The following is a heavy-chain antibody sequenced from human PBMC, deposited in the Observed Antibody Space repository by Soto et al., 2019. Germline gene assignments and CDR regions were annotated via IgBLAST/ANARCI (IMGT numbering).Heavy chain of an antibody. V-gene: IGHV2-70*04. CDR3: ARTAGYYRGRQFDY. Sequence: SGPTLVNPTQTLTLTCTFSGFSLGTTGMRGSWIRQPPGKALEWLARIDWDDDKFYSTSLKTRLTISKDTSKNQVVLRMTNMDPADTATYYCARTAGYYRGRQFDYWGQGTLVTVSS. CDR2: IDWDDDK. CDR1: GFSLGTTGMR. J-gene: IGHJ4*02. D-gene: IGHD3-10*01.